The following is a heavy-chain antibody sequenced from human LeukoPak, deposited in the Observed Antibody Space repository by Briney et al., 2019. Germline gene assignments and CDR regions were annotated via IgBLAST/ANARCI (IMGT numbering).Heavy chain of an antibody. CDR1: GGSFSGYY. CDR3: ARERHPTNYDFWSGYYRNYFDY. J-gene: IGHJ4*02. V-gene: IGHV4-34*01. Sequence: SETLSLTGAVYGGSFSGYYWSWIRQPPGKGLEWIGEINHSGSTNYNPSLKSRVTISVDTSKNQFSLKLSSVTAADTAVYYCARERHPTNYDFWSGYYRNYFDYWGQGTLVTVSS. CDR2: INHSGST. D-gene: IGHD3-3*01.